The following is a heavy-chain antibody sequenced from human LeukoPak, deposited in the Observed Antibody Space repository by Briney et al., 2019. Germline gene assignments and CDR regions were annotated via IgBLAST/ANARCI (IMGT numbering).Heavy chain of an antibody. CDR1: GESFSGYY. CDR2: IIDSGST. V-gene: IGHV4-34*12. CDR3: ARLNVPGWFDP. J-gene: IGHJ5*02. Sequence: PSETLSLTCAVYGESFSGYYWTWIRQPPGTGLEWIGEIIDSGSTDYNSSLKSRVTISVDTSKNQFSLNLSSVTAADTAVYYCARLNVPGWFDPWGQGTLVTVSS.